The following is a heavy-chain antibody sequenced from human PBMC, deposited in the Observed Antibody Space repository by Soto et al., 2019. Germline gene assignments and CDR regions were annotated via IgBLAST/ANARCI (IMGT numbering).Heavy chain of an antibody. CDR3: AKNKRCSSTSCFLPYFDY. CDR1: GFTFSSYA. CDR2: ISGSGGST. J-gene: IGHJ4*02. Sequence: GGSLRLSCAASGFTFSSYAMSWVRQAPGKGLEWVSAISGSGGSTYYADSVKGRFTISRDNSKNTLYLQMNSLRAEDTAVYYCAKNKRCSSTSCFLPYFDYWGQGTLVTVSS. V-gene: IGHV3-23*01. D-gene: IGHD2-2*01.